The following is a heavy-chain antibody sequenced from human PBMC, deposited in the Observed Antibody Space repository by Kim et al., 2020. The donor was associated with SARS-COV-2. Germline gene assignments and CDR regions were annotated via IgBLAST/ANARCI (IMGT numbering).Heavy chain of an antibody. Sequence: AQKFQGRVTITADESTSTAYMELSSLRSEDTAVYYCARDREGAGYYDSSDWGQGTLVTVSS. D-gene: IGHD3-22*01. J-gene: IGHJ4*02. CDR3: ARDREGAGYYDSSD. V-gene: IGHV1-69*01.